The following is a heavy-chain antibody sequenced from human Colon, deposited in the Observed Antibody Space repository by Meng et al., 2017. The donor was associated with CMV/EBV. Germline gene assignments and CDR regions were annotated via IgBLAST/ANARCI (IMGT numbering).Heavy chain of an antibody. CDR3: ARLNGGNSGDWFDP. V-gene: IGHV1-18*01. J-gene: IGHJ5*02. Sequence: KASGYPFTSYSLSWVRQAPGQGLEWMGWISVYNGKTNYAQNVRGRVSMTTDTSTNTAYMELRSLRSDDTAVYYCARLNGGNSGDWFDPWGQGTLVTVSS. D-gene: IGHD4-23*01. CDR1: GYPFTSYS. CDR2: ISVYNGKT.